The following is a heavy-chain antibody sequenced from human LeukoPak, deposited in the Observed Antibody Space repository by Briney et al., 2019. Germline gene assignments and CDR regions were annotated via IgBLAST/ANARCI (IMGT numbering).Heavy chain of an antibody. CDR1: GGSFSGYY. CDR3: ARGAEWLFQKAAFDI. D-gene: IGHD3-3*01. Sequence: PSETLSLTCAVYGGSFSGYYWSWIRQPPGKGLEWIGEINHSGSTNYNPSLKSRVTISVDTSKNQFSLKLSSVTAADTAVYYCARGAEWLFQKAAFDIWGQGTMVTVSS. V-gene: IGHV4-34*01. CDR2: INHSGST. J-gene: IGHJ3*02.